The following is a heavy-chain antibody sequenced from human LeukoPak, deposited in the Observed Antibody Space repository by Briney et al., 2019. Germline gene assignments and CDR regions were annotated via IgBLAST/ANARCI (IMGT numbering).Heavy chain of an antibody. CDR3: ARATSKLRYFDWLPSEYYFDY. D-gene: IGHD3-9*01. V-gene: IGHV4-34*01. CDR2: INHSGST. CDR1: GGSFSGYY. Sequence: PSETLSLTCAVYGGSFSGYYWSWIRQPPGKGLEWIGEINHSGSTNYNPSLKSRVTISVDTSKNQFSLKLSSVTAADTAVYYCARATSKLRYFDWLPSEYYFDYWGQGTLVTVSS. J-gene: IGHJ4*02.